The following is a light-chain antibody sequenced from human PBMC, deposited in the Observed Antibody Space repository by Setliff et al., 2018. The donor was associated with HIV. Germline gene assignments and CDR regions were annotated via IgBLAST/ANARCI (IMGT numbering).Light chain of an antibody. CDR2: EVN. V-gene: IGLV2-14*01. Sequence: QSVLTQPASVSGSPGQSITISCTGTISDVGGFNYVSWYRQYPGKAPKLIIYEVNRRPAGVSDRLSGSKSGNTASLTISGLRAEDEATYYCCSYTSSTTYVFGTGTKVTVL. J-gene: IGLJ1*01. CDR1: ISDVGGFNY. CDR3: CSYTSSTTYV.